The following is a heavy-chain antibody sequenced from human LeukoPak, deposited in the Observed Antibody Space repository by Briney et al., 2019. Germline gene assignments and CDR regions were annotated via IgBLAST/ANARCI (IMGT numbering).Heavy chain of an antibody. CDR2: IDPSDSYT. Sequence: GESLKISCKGSGYSFTSYWIGWVRQMPGKGLEWMGRIDPSDSYTNYSPSFQGHVTISVDRSISTAYLQWSSLKASDTAVYYCARLYFSYWYFDLWGRGTLVTVSS. D-gene: IGHD2-8*01. CDR3: ARLYFSYWYFDL. V-gene: IGHV5-10-1*01. CDR1: GYSFTSYW. J-gene: IGHJ2*01.